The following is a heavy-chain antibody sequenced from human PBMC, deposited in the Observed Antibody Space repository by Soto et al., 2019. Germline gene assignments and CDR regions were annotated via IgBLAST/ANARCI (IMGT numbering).Heavy chain of an antibody. CDR3: ATRLTRYFDC. J-gene: IGHJ4*02. Sequence: SLRLSCAASGFTFNTYAMSWVRQAPGKGLEWVSTISGSGGTTYYADSVKGRFTISRDNSKSTLYLRMDSLRAEDTALYYCATRLTRYFDCWGQGTLVTVSS. CDR1: GFTFNTYA. D-gene: IGHD7-27*01. CDR2: ISGSGGTT. V-gene: IGHV3-23*01.